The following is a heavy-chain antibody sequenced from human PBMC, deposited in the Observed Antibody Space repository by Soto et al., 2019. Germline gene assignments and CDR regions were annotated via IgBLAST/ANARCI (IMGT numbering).Heavy chain of an antibody. CDR3: AKDISGAARDPYGMDV. CDR1: GFTFSSYG. CDR2: ISWNSGSI. J-gene: IGHJ6*02. D-gene: IGHD6-6*01. V-gene: IGHV3-9*01. Sequence: GGSLRLSCAASGFTFSSYGMHWVRQAPGKGLEWVSGISWNSGSIGYAGSVKGRFTISRDNAKNSLYLQMNSLRAEDTALYYCAKDISGAARDPYGMDVWGQGTTVTVSS.